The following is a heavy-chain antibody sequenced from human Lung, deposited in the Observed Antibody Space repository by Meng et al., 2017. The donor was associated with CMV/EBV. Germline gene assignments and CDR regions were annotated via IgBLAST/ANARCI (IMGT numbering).Heavy chain of an antibody. CDR1: SASISRRGYY. Sequence: SETLSLXCTFSSASISRRGYYWGWIRQPPGKGLEWVASIYYSGTTYYNPALKSRVAISMDASKNQFSLKLSSVTAADTAIYYCARGLFSSQRTAPYDVFDIWGQGTXVTV. CDR3: ARGLFSSQRTAPYDVFDI. J-gene: IGHJ3*02. D-gene: IGHD3-10*02. V-gene: IGHV4-39*07. CDR2: IYYSGTT.